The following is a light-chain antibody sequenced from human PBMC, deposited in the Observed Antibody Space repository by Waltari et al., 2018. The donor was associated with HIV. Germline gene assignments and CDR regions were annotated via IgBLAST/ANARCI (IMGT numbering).Light chain of an antibody. CDR3: LLSYDGNVV. Sequence: QPVLTQEPPLTVSPGGTVILPCASSAGVVTRGHSPYWFQQRPGQAPRTLIFDSNNRYSWTPARFTGSFLGGKAVLTLTGARPEDDADYFCLLSYDGNVVFGGGTKLTVL. CDR2: DSN. CDR1: AGVVTRGHS. V-gene: IGLV7-46*01. J-gene: IGLJ2*01.